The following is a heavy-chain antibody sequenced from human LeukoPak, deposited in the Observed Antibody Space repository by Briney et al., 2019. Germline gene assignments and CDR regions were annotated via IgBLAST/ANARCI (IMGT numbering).Heavy chain of an antibody. Sequence: GGSLRLSCAASGFTLSGYWMHWVRQAPGKGPVWVARIDYDGSSTIYAESVKGRFTISRDNAKNTLYLQMSSLRAEDTAVYYCARDDPRPGDAFDMWGQGTLVTVSS. V-gene: IGHV3-74*01. J-gene: IGHJ3*02. CDR3: ARDDPRPGDAFDM. CDR1: GFTLSGYW. CDR2: IDYDGSST.